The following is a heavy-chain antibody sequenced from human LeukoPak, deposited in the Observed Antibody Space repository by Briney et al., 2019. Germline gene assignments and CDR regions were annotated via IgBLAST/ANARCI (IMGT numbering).Heavy chain of an antibody. CDR1: GFTVSGNY. CDR3: ARMIADWGGSYFDF. V-gene: IGHV3-66*01. CDR2: VYSGGDT. J-gene: IGHJ4*02. Sequence: GGSLRLSCAASGFTVSGNYMTWVRQAPGKGLEWVSVVYSGGDTFYTDSVRDRFTISRDNSKNIVFLQMTRLRVEDTAVYYCARMIADWGGSYFDFWGQGTLVSVSS. D-gene: IGHD2-21*01.